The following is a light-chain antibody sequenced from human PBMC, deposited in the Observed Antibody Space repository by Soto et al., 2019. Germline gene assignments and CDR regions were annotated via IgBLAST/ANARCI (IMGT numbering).Light chain of an antibody. CDR3: QQRNTWPIT. CDR1: QSVRSR. J-gene: IGKJ5*01. Sequence: EIVLTQSPATLSVSPGERATLSCRASQSVRSRLAWYRQRPGQAPRLLIYGTSNRATGIPDRFSGSGSGTDFTLTISRLEPEDFAIYYCQQRNTWPITFGQGTRLEIK. CDR2: GTS. V-gene: IGKV3D-20*02.